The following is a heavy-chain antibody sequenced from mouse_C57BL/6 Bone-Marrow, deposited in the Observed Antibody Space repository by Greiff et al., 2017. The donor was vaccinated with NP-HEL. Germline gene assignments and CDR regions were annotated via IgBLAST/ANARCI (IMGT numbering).Heavy chain of an antibody. V-gene: IGHV5-12*01. J-gene: IGHJ4*01. CDR3: ARGGDYAMDY. Sequence: EVKLMESGGGLVQPGGSLKLSCAASGFTFSDYYMYWVRQTPEKRLEWVAYISNGGGSTYYPDTVQGRFTISRDNAKNTLYLQMSRLKSEDTAMYYCARGGDYAMDYWGQGTSVTVSS. CDR1: GFTFSDYY. CDR2: ISNGGGST.